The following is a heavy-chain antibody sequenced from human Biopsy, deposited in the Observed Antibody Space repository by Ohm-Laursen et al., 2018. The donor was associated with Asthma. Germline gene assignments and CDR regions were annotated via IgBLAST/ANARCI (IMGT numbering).Heavy chain of an antibody. CDR1: GFTFSSYA. Sequence: SLRLSCSAPGFTFSSYAMSWVRQPPGKGLEWVSAISGSGGSTYYADSVKGRFTISRDNSKNTLHLQMNGLRAEDTAVYYCAKAREDIVVVVAVSDSWGQGTLVTVSS. V-gene: IGHV3-23*01. CDR2: ISGSGGST. D-gene: IGHD2-15*01. CDR3: AKAREDIVVVVAVSDS. J-gene: IGHJ4*02.